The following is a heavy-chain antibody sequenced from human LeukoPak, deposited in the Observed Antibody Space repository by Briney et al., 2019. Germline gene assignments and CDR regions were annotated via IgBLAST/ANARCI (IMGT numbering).Heavy chain of an antibody. Sequence: PGGSLRLSCAASGFTFSSYGMSWVRQAPGKGLEWVSAISGSGGSTYYADSVKGRFTISRDNSKNTLYLQMNSLRAEDTAVYYCAKLEYSSSSSHLVYWGQGTLVTVSS. V-gene: IGHV3-23*01. CDR2: ISGSGGST. CDR1: GFTFSSYG. J-gene: IGHJ4*02. D-gene: IGHD6-6*01. CDR3: AKLEYSSSSSHLVY.